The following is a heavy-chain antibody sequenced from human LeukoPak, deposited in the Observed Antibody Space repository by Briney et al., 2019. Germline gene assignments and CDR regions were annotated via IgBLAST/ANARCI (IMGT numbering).Heavy chain of an antibody. D-gene: IGHD4-23*01. CDR1: GGSFSGYY. CDR2: INHSGST. V-gene: IGHV4-34*01. Sequence: PSETLSLTCAVYGGSFSGYYWSGIRQPPGKGLEWIGEINHSGSTNYNPSLKSRVTISVDTSKNQFSLKLSSVTAADTAVYYCASSVGNAYFDYWGQGTLVTVSS. CDR3: ASSVGNAYFDY. J-gene: IGHJ4*02.